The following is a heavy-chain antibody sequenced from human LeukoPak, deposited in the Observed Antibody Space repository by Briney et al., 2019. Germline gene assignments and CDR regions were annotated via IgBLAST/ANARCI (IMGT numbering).Heavy chain of an antibody. D-gene: IGHD1-1*01. CDR2: MSGSCGST. V-gene: IGHV3-23*01. CDR3: EKLNFRFNWNDAPLVNDAFDI. Sequence: GGSLRLSCAASGFTFSSYAMSWVRQAPGKGLEWVSAMSGSCGSTYYADSVKGRFTISRDNSKNTLYLQMNSLRAEDTAVYYCEKLNFRFNWNDAPLVNDAFDIWGQGTMVTVSS. J-gene: IGHJ3*02. CDR1: GFTFSSYA.